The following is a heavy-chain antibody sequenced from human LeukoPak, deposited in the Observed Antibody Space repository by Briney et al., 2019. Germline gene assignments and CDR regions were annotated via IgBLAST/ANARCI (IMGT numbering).Heavy chain of an antibody. D-gene: IGHD5-24*01. V-gene: IGHV4-59*08. CDR2: VYYSGDT. Sequence: TSETLSLTCTVSGDSVSGVYWSWIRQPPGKGLEWIGYVYYSGDTNYNPSLKSRVTMSLDTSKNQVSLRLSSVTAADTAVYYCARSRDGYNGDYYFDYWGQGTLATVSS. J-gene: IGHJ4*02. CDR1: GDSVSGVY. CDR3: ARSRDGYNGDYYFDY.